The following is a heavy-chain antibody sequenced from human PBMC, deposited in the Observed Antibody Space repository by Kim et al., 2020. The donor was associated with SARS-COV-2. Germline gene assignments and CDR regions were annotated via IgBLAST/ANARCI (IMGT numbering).Heavy chain of an antibody. V-gene: IGHV3-49*04. CDR1: DVTFNDYA. Sequence: GGSLRLSCTASDVTFNDYAMSWVRQAPGKGLEWLGFIRSKAYGAATEYATSVKGRFTMSRDDSKSIVYLQMNSLKTEDTAVYYCTDMAVWGQGTTVTVSS. J-gene: IGHJ6*02. CDR2: IRSKAYGAAT. CDR3: TDMAV.